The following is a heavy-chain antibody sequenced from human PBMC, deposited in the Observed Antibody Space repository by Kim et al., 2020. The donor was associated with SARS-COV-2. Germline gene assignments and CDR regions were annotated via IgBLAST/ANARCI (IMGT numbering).Heavy chain of an antibody. J-gene: IGHJ3*02. Sequence: GGSLRLSCAASGFTFSSYEMNWVRQAPGKGLEWVSYISSSGSTIYYADSVKGRFTISRDNAKNSLYLQMNSLRAEDTAVYYCGRDGFWWELLPDAFDIWGQGPLAPSSS. D-gene: IGHD1-26*01. CDR1: GFTFSSYE. CDR2: ISSSGSTI. V-gene: IGHV3-48*03. CDR3: GRDGFWWELLPDAFDI.